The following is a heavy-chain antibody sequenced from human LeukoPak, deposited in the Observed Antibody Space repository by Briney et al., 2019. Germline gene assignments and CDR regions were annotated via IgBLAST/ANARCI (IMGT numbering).Heavy chain of an antibody. J-gene: IGHJ6*02. CDR1: GGSISSGGYY. D-gene: IGHD1-26*01. Sequence: SETLSLTCTVSGGSISSGGYYWSWIRQHPGKGLEWIGYIYYSGSTYYNPPLKSRVTISVDTSKNQFSLKLSSVTAADTAVYYCARDSGSYYHGMDVWGQGTTVTVSS. V-gene: IGHV4-31*03. CDR3: ARDSGSYYHGMDV. CDR2: IYYSGST.